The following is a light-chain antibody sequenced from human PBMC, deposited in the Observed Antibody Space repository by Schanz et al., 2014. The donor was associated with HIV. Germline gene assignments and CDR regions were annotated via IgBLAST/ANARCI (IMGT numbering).Light chain of an antibody. V-gene: IGLV1-40*01. CDR3: LLSYSAARQVV. CDR2: ADT. CDR1: NSDIGARYD. J-gene: IGLJ2*01. Sequence: QSVLTQPPSVSGAPGQRVTISCTGSNSDIGARYDVHWYKQLPGTAPKLLIFADTKRPSGVPDRFSGSKSVNSASLAITGLQAEDEADYYCLLSYSAARQVVFGGGTKLTVL.